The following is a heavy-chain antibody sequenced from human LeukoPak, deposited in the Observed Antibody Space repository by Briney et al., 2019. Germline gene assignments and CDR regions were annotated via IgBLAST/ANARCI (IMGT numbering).Heavy chain of an antibody. CDR3: VKDLTYESSGSFFDY. Sequence: GGSLRLSCAASGFTFEDYTMHWVRQVPGKTLEWVSLISWDGTTYYTDSVKGRFTISRDNSQDSLYLQMDTLRSEDTAFYYCVKDLTYESSGSFFDYWGRGTLVTVSS. J-gene: IGHJ4*02. CDR1: GFTFEDYT. CDR2: ISWDGTT. D-gene: IGHD3-22*01. V-gene: IGHV3-43*01.